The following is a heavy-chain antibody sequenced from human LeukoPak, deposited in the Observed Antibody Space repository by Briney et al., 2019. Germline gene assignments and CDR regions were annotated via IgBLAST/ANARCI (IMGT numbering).Heavy chain of an antibody. D-gene: IGHD3-22*01. CDR1: GGSMSNYY. Sequence: PSETLSLTCTVSGGSMSNYYWNWIRQPPGKGLEWIGYVYYSGTTNYNPSLKSRVSMSVDTSKNQFSLKLSSVTAADTAVYHCASHGYYYDSSGYSEYFQHWGQGTLVTVSS. CDR3: ASHGYYYDSSGYSEYFQH. V-gene: IGHV4-59*08. CDR2: VYYSGTT. J-gene: IGHJ1*01.